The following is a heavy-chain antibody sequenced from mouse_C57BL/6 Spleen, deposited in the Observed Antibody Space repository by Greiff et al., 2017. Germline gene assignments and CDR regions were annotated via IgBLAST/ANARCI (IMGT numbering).Heavy chain of an antibody. V-gene: IGHV7-3*01. D-gene: IGHD2-1*01. J-gene: IGHJ1*03. CDR1: GFTFTDYY. CDR3: ARLYGNYVWYFDV. CDR2: IRNKANGYTT. Sequence: EVQGVESGGGLVQPGGSLSLSCAASGFTFTDYYMSWVCQPPGKALEWLGFIRNKANGYTTEYSASVKGRFTISRDNSQSILYLQMNALRAEDSATYYCARLYGNYVWYFDVWGTGTTVTVSS.